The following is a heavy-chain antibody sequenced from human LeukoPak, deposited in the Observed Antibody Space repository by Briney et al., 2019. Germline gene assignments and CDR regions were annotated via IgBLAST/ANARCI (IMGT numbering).Heavy chain of an antibody. CDR2: INHSGST. D-gene: IGHD5-24*01. J-gene: IGHJ3*02. CDR3: ARGGDGYNQDAFDI. CDR1: GGSFSGYY. V-gene: IGHV4-34*01. Sequence: SETLSLTCAVYGGSFSGYYWSWIRQPPGKGLEWIGEINHSGSTNYNPSLKSRVTISVDTSKNQFSLKLSSVTAADTAVYYCARGGDGYNQDAFDIWGQGTMVTVSS.